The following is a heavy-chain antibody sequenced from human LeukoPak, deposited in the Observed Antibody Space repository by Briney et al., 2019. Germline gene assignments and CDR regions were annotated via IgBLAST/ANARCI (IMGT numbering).Heavy chain of an antibody. CDR2: INHSGST. D-gene: IGHD6-19*01. CDR3: AAIAVAGTGDFDY. Sequence: SETLSLTCAVYGGSFSGYYRSWIRQPPGKGLEWIGEINHSGSTNYNPSLKSRVTISVDTSKNQFSLKLSSVAAADTAVYYCAAIAVAGTGDFDYWGQGTLVTVSS. V-gene: IGHV4-34*01. CDR1: GGSFSGYY. J-gene: IGHJ4*02.